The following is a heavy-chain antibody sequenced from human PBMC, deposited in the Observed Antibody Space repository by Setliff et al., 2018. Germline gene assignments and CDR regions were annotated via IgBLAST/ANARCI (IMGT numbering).Heavy chain of an antibody. D-gene: IGHD6-19*01. J-gene: IGHJ6*03. V-gene: IGHV4-39*07. CDR2: INHSGNT. CDR1: GGSINSYPYY. CDR3: VRTDYSDGRYSMDV. Sequence: SETLSLTCTVSGGSINSYPYYWGWIRQPPGKGLEWIGEINHSGNTNYNPSLKSRVTISVDKSTNQFSLKLNSVTAADTAVYYCVRTDYSDGRYSMDVWGKGTTVTVSS.